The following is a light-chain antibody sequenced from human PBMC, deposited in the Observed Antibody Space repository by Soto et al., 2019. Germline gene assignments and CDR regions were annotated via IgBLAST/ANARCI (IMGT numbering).Light chain of an antibody. V-gene: IGKV3-20*01. Sequence: ELVLTQSPGTLSLSPGERATLSCRAGQSVSSIYLAWYQQKPGQAPRLLVYDVSTRATGIPDRFSGSGSGTDFTLTISRLEPEDFAVYYCQQYITSPPRLTFGGGTKVEIK. CDR3: QQYITSPPRLT. J-gene: IGKJ4*01. CDR1: QSVSSIY. CDR2: DVS.